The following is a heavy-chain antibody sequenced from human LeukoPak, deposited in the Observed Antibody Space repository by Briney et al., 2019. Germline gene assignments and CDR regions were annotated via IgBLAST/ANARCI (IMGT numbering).Heavy chain of an antibody. CDR2: IIPIFGTA. CDR1: GGTFSSYA. D-gene: IGHD6-25*01. CDR3: ARTPATRLKYYFDY. Sequence: ASVKVSCKASGGTFSSYAISWVRQAPGQGLEWMGGIIPIFGTANYAQKFQGRVTITADKSTSTAYMELSSLRSEDTAVYYCARTPATRLKYYFDYWGQGTLVTVSS. J-gene: IGHJ4*02. V-gene: IGHV1-69*06.